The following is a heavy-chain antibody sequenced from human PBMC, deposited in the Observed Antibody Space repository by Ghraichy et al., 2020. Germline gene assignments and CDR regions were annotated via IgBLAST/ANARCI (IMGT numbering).Heavy chain of an antibody. CDR2: INSDGSIT. Sequence: GGSLRLSCAASGFTFSNYWMHWVRQAPGKGLVWVSRINSDGSITDYAVSVKGRFTIARDNAKNTVYLQMNSLRAEDTAVYFCARVQAAVTTPYVDCWGQGTLVTVS. D-gene: IGHD4-17*01. V-gene: IGHV3-74*01. CDR1: GFTFSNYW. CDR3: ARVQAAVTTPYVDC. J-gene: IGHJ4*02.